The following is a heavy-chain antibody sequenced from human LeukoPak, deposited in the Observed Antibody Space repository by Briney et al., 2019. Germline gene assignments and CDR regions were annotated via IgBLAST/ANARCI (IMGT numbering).Heavy chain of an antibody. CDR1: GGSISSSSYY. J-gene: IGHJ3*02. V-gene: IGHV4-39*07. Sequence: SETRSLTCTVSGGSISSSSYYWGWIRQPPGKGLEWIGSIYYSGSTYYNPSLKSRVTISVDTSKNQFSLKLSSVTAADTAVYYCARLGYCSGGSCYLDAFDIWGQGTMVTVSS. CDR2: IYYSGST. D-gene: IGHD2-15*01. CDR3: ARLGYCSGGSCYLDAFDI.